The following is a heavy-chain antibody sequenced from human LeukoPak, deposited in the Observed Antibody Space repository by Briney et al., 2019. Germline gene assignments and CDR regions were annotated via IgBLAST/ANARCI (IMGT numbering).Heavy chain of an antibody. CDR2: INHSGST. J-gene: IGHJ4*02. D-gene: IGHD2-2*01. V-gene: IGHV4-34*01. CDR1: GGSFSGYY. Sequence: ASETLSLTCAVYGGSFSGYYWSWIRQPPGKGLEWIGEINHSGSTNYNPSLKSRVTISVGTSKNQFSLKLSSVTAADTAVYYCARRAKDIVVVQAATTPFDYWGQGTLVTVSS. CDR3: ARRAKDIVVVQAATTPFDY.